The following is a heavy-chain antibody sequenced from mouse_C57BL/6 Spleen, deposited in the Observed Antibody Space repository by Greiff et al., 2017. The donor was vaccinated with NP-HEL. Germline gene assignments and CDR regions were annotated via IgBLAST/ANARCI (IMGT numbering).Heavy chain of an antibody. J-gene: IGHJ4*01. CDR1: GFSFTSYG. CDR3: ARHAIGSSHYYAMDY. D-gene: IGHD1-1*01. Sequence: VQLQESGPGLVAPSQSLSITCTVSGFSFTSYGVHWVRQPPGKGLEWLVVIWSDGSTTYNSALKSRLSISKDNSKSQVFLKMNSLQTDDTAMYYCARHAIGSSHYYAMDYWGQGTSVTVSS. CDR2: IWSDGST. V-gene: IGHV2-6-1*01.